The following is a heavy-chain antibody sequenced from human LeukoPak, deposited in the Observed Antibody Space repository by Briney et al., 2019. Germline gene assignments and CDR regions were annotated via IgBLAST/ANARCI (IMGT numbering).Heavy chain of an antibody. CDR2: ISYDGSNK. Sequence: GRSLRLSCAASGFTFSSYGMHWVRQAPGKGLEWVAVISYDGSNKYYADSVKGRFTISRDNSKNTLYLQMNSLRAEDTAVYYCAKDRWYSSGYFDYWGQGTLVTVSS. J-gene: IGHJ4*02. CDR3: AKDRWYSSGYFDY. D-gene: IGHD6-19*01. CDR1: GFTFSSYG. V-gene: IGHV3-30*18.